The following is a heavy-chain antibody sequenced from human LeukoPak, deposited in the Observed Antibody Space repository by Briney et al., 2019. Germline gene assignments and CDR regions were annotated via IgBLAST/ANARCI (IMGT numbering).Heavy chain of an antibody. CDR1: GFTFGTYA. Sequence: GGSLRLSCAASGFTFGTYAMNWVRQTPGKGLEWVSAISGSGGGTYYADSVEGRFTISRDNSKKMLYLQMNSLRAGDTAVYYCAKDVGSGGSSSGNWGQGTLVTVSS. CDR3: AKDVGSGGSSSGN. J-gene: IGHJ1*01. V-gene: IGHV3-23*01. D-gene: IGHD3-10*01. CDR2: ISGSGGGT.